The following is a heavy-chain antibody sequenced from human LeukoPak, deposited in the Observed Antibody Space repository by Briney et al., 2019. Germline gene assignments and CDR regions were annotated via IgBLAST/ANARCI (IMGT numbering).Heavy chain of an antibody. J-gene: IGHJ4*02. Sequence: PGGSLRLSCAASGFTFSSYAMSWVRQAPGKGLEWVSAISGSGGSTYYADSVKGRFTNSRDNSKNTLYLQMNSLRAEDTAVYYCAKDRPGYYYDSSGYGDFDYWGQGTLVTVSS. CDR1: GFTFSSYA. CDR3: AKDRPGYYYDSSGYGDFDY. CDR2: ISGSGGST. D-gene: IGHD3-22*01. V-gene: IGHV3-23*01.